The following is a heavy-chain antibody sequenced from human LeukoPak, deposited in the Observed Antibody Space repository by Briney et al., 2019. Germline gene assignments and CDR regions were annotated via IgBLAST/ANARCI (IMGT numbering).Heavy chain of an antibody. D-gene: IGHD6-19*01. J-gene: IGHJ4*02. CDR3: ARRGGGWYSFDY. V-gene: IGHV4-59*08. CDR2: IYYSGST. CDR1: GGSISSYY. Sequence: PSGTLSLTCTVSGGSISSYYWSWIRQPPGKGLEWIGYIYYSGSTNYNPSLKSRVTISVDTSKNQFSLKLSSVTAADTAVYYCARRGGGWYSFDYWGQGTLVTVSS.